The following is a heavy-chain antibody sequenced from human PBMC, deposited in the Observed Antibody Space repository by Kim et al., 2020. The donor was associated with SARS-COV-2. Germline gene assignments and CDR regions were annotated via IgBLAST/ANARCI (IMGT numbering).Heavy chain of an antibody. V-gene: IGHV3-23*01. J-gene: IGHJ4*01. D-gene: IGHD1-20*01. CDR1: GFTFSSYA. Sequence: GGSLRLSCAASGFTFSSYAMSWVRQAPGKGLEWVSAISGSGGSTYYADAVKVRGTISRYNSNNTVFLHLRSQRVNNTAVADCASARGVKWNGIWIYYFD. CDR2: ISGSGGST. CDR3: ASARGVKWNGIWIYYFD.